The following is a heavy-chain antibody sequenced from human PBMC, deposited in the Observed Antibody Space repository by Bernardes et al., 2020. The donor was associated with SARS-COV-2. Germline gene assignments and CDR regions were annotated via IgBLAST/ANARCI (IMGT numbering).Heavy chain of an antibody. V-gene: IGHV4-31*03. Sequence: SETLSLTCTVSGGSISSGGYYWSWIRQHPGKGLEWIGYIYYSGSTYYNPSLKSRVTISVDTSKNQFSLKLSSVTAADTAVYYCARVLGVYDFWSGYYTADAFDIWGQGTMVNVSS. CDR3: ARVLGVYDFWSGYYTADAFDI. D-gene: IGHD3-3*01. J-gene: IGHJ3*02. CDR1: GGSISSGGYY. CDR2: IYYSGST.